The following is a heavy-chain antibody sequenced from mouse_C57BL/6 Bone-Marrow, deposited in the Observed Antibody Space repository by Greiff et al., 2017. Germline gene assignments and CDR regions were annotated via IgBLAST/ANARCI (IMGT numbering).Heavy chain of an antibody. CDR2: IDPEDGET. CDR3: ARRGWDSFAY. Sequence: EVKLMESGAELVKPGASVKLSCTASGFNINDYYMHWVKQRTEQGLEWIGRIDPEDGETKYAPKFQGKATITADTSSNTAYLQLSSLTSEDTAVYYCARRGWDSFAYWGQGTLVTVSA. CDR1: GFNINDYY. V-gene: IGHV14-2*01. D-gene: IGHD4-1*01. J-gene: IGHJ3*01.